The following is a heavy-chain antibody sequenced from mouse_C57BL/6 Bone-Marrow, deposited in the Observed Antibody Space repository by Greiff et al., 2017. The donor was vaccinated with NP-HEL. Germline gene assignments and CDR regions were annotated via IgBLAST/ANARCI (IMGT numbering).Heavy chain of an antibody. CDR1: GYTFTSYW. CDR2: IHPNSGST. J-gene: IGHJ4*01. V-gene: IGHV1-64*01. Sequence: QVQLQQPGAELVKPGASAKLSCKASGYTFTSYWMHWVKQRPGQGLEWIGMIHPNSGSTNYNEKFKSKATLTVDKSSSTAYMQLSSLTSEDSAVYYCAREGGSSYYYAMDYWGQGTSVTVSS. CDR3: AREGGSSYYYAMDY. D-gene: IGHD1-1*01.